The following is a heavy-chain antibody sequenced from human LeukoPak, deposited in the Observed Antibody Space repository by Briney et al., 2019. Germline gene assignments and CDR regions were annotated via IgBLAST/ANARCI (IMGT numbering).Heavy chain of an antibody. V-gene: IGHV3-48*02. D-gene: IGHD7-27*01. J-gene: IGHJ4*02. CDR1: GFTFSTYS. CDR3: ARDTGDYSSPVDY. CDR2: IVTRGLI. Sequence: GGSLRLSCAASGFTFSTYSMNWVRQAPGKGLEGVSYIVTRGLIYYADSVKGRVTISRDNGKDLRYLQMNTLRDEDTAVYYCARDTGDYSSPVDYWGQGTLVTVSS.